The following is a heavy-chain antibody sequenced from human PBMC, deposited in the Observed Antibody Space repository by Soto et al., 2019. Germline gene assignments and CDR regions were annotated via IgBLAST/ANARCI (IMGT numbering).Heavy chain of an antibody. Sequence: GGSLRLSCAASGFTFSSYAMHWVRQAPGKGLEWVAVISYDGSNKYYADSVKGRFTISRDNSKNTLYLQMNSPRAEDTAVYYCARVAAANWFDPWGQGTLVTVSS. CDR3: ARVAAANWFDP. D-gene: IGHD6-25*01. V-gene: IGHV3-30-3*01. J-gene: IGHJ5*02. CDR2: ISYDGSNK. CDR1: GFTFSSYA.